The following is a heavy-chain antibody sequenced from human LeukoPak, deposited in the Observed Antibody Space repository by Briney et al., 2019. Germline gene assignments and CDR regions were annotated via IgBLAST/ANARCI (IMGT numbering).Heavy chain of an antibody. CDR1: GGSISSYY. J-gene: IGHJ5*02. CDR2: IYTSGST. V-gene: IGHV4-4*07. D-gene: IGHD6-13*01. CDR3: ARAHIRGIAAADRFDP. Sequence: PSETLSLTCTVSGGSISSYYWSWIRQPAGKGLEWIGRIYTSGSTNYNPSLKSRVTMSVDTSKNQFSLKLSSVTAADTAVYYCARAHIRGIAAADRFDPWGQGTLVTVSS.